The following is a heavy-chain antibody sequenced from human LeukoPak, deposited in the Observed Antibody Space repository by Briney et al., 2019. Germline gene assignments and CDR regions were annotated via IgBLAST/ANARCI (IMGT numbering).Heavy chain of an antibody. CDR1: GYTFSSYA. J-gene: IGHJ6*04. V-gene: IGHV3-23*01. D-gene: IGHD2-2*01. CDR3: AKGGYCSSTSCYFGPNYGMDV. Sequence: GESLKISCQASGYTFSSYAMSWVRQAPGKGLEWVSAISGSGGSTYYADSVKGRFTISRDNSKNTLYLQMNSLRAEDTAVYYCAKGGYCSSTSCYFGPNYGMDVWGKGTTVTVSS. CDR2: ISGSGGST.